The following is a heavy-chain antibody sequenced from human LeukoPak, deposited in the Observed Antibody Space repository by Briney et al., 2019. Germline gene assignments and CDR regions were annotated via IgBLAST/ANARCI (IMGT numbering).Heavy chain of an antibody. D-gene: IGHD1-20*01. J-gene: IGHJ5*02. V-gene: IGHV4-38-2*02. CDR1: GGSFSGYY. Sequence: SETLSLTCAVYGGSFSGYYWGWIRQPPGKGLEWIGSIYHSGSTYYNPSLKSRVTISVDTSKNQFSLKLSSVTAADTAVYYCARDQRYNWNPRAGSDWFDPWGQGTLVTVSS. CDR3: ARDQRYNWNPRAGSDWFDP. CDR2: IYHSGST.